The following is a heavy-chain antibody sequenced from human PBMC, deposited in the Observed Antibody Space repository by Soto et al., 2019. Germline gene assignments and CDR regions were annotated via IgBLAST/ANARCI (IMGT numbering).Heavy chain of an antibody. CDR1: VGSFIGYY. V-gene: IGHV4-34*01. J-gene: IGHJ4*02. D-gene: IGHD3-22*01. Sequence: SETLSLTCAVYVGSFIGYYWSWLRQPPGKGMAWIGEIHHSGNTNYNPSLKSRVTISVDTSKNQFSLKLTSVTAADTAVYFCARGSSMMVAVERDAPDKDYLDYWGQGSRVTVSS. CDR3: ARGSSMMVAVERDAPDKDYLDY. CDR2: IHHSGNT.